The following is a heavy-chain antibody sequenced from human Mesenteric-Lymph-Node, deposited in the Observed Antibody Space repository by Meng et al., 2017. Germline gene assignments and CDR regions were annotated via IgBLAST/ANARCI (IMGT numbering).Heavy chain of an antibody. J-gene: IGHJ2*01. V-gene: IGHV7-4-1*02. CDR3: ARGDFDSSGDFRLYWYFGL. D-gene: IGHD3-22*01. CDR1: GYTFTKYA. CDR2: INTNTGNP. Sequence: ASVKVSCKASGYTFTKYAMNWVRQAPGQGLEWMGWINTNTGNPTYAQGFTGRFVFSLDTSVSTAYLQISSLEAADTAVYYCARGDFDSSGDFRLYWYFGLWGRGTLVTVSS.